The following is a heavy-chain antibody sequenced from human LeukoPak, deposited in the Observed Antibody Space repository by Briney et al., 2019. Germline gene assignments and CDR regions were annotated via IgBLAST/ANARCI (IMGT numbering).Heavy chain of an antibody. D-gene: IGHD3-10*01. CDR3: ASSGVFGTDYYYYMDV. V-gene: IGHV3-20*04. Sequence: GGSLRLSCAASGFTFSSYAMHWVRQAPGRGLEWVSGINWNGGSTGYADSVKGRFTISRDNAKNSLYLQMNSLRAEDTALYYCASSGVFGTDYYYYMDVWGKGTTVTVSS. CDR1: GFTFSSYA. CDR2: INWNGGST. J-gene: IGHJ6*03.